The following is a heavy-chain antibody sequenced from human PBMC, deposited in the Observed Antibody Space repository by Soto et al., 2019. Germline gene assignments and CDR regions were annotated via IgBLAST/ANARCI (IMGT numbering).Heavy chain of an antibody. CDR1: GYNFASYW. V-gene: IGHV5-51*01. Sequence: GESLKISCKGSGYNFASYWIGWVRQMPGKGLEWMGIIHPGDSDTRYSPSFRGQVTISADKSTSRAYLRWSSLEASDTAIYYCARLLAEYSASVGPWGQGTMVTVSS. J-gene: IGHJ5*02. D-gene: IGHD6-6*01. CDR2: IHPGDSDT. CDR3: ARLLAEYSASVGP.